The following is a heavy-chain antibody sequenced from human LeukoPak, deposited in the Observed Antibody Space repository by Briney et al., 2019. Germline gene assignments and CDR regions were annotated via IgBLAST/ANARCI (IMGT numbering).Heavy chain of an antibody. V-gene: IGHV1-2*04. CDR3: ARDQRGYGSYGMDV. CDR2: INPNSGGT. CDR1: GYTFTGYY. J-gene: IGHJ6*02. D-gene: IGHD5-12*01. Sequence: VASVKVSCKASGYTFTGYYRHWLRQAPGQGLEWMGWINPNSGGTNYAQKFQGWVTMTRDMSISTAYMELSRLRSDDTAVYYCARDQRGYGSYGMDVWGQGTTVTVSS.